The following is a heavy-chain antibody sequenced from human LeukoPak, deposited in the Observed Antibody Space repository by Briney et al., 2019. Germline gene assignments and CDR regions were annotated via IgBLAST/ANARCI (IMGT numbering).Heavy chain of an antibody. CDR2: INPNSGDT. V-gene: IGHV1-2*02. CDR1: GYTFTGYY. D-gene: IGHD6-13*01. Sequence: ASVKVSCKASGYTFTGYYMHWVRQAPGQGLEWMGWINPNSGDTHYAQNFQARVTMTRDTSISTVYMDLGRLRSDDTAVYYCAGALYSGNQRNWFDPWGQGTLVTVSS. J-gene: IGHJ5*02. CDR3: AGALYSGNQRNWFDP.